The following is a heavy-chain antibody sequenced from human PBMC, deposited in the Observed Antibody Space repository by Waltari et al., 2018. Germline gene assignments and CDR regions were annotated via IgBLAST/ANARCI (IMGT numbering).Heavy chain of an antibody. CDR3: ARLITMVQGVPHDAFDI. V-gene: IGHV1-69*13. J-gene: IGHJ3*02. CDR1: GGTFSSYA. Sequence: QVQLVQSGAEVKKPGSSVKVSCKASGGTFSSYAISWVRQAPGQGLEWMGGIIPIFGTANYAQKFQGRVTITADESTSTAYMELSSLRSEDTAVYYCARLITMVQGVPHDAFDIWGQGTMVTVSS. CDR2: IIPIFGTA. D-gene: IGHD3-10*01.